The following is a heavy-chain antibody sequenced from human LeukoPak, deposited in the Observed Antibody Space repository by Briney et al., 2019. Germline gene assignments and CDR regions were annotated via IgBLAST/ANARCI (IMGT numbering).Heavy chain of an antibody. D-gene: IGHD6-6*01. CDR2: IYYSGST. Sequence: SSETLSLTCTVSGGSISSSSYYWGWIRQPPGKGLEWIGSIYYSGSTYYNPSLKSRVTISVDTSKNQFSLKLSSVTAADTAVYYCESPPYYYSSSFAWGQGALVTVSS. V-gene: IGHV4-39*07. J-gene: IGHJ5*02. CDR1: GGSISSSSYY. CDR3: ESPPYYYSSSFA.